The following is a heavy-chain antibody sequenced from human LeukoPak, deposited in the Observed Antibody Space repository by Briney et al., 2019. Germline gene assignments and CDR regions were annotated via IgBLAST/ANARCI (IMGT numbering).Heavy chain of an antibody. J-gene: IGHJ6*02. D-gene: IGHD6-13*01. CDR3: ARGVYWQQEHYGMDD. V-gene: IGHV3-23*01. CDR1: GFTFSSSA. CDR2: ISNNGGYT. Sequence: PGGSLRLSCAASGFTFSSSAMSWVRQAPGKGLEWVSAISNNGGYTYYADSVQGRFTISRDNSKSTLCLQMNSLRAEDTAVYYCARGVYWQQEHYGMDDWGQGTTVTVSS.